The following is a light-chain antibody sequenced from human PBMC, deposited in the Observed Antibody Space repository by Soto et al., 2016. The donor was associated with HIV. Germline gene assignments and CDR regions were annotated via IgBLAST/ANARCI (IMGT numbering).Light chain of an antibody. CDR2: DAS. J-gene: IGKJ1*01. CDR1: QSISTY. Sequence: DIQMTQSPSSLSLSIGDRVSITCRASQSISTYVSWYQQKPGRAPKLLIYDASSLHSGVPSRFSGRGSGTDFPLTISSLQHGDLGTYYCQQSSRTPRTFGQGTKVEI. CDR3: QQSSRTPRT. V-gene: IGKV1-39*01.